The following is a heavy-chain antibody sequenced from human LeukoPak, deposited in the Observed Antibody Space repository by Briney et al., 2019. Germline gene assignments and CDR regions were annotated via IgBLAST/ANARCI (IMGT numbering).Heavy chain of an antibody. J-gene: IGHJ4*02. CDR2: MNLNGGST. CDR3: ARDLDYDSSGTTGFDY. V-gene: IGHV3-20*03. D-gene: IGHD3-22*01. Sequence: XKXLXXVSGMNLNGGSTGYADSVKGRFTTSRDNAKNSLYLQMNSLRAEDTALYYCARDLDYDSSGTTGFDYWGQGTLVTVSS.